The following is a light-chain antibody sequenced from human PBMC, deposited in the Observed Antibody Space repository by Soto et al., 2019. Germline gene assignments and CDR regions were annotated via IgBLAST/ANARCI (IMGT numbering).Light chain of an antibody. J-gene: IGKJ1*01. CDR3: QQYMSSVT. CDR1: QSVDSTF. Sequence: EVVLTQSPGSLSLSPGQRATLSCRASQSVDSTFFAWYQKKRGQAPRLLIYGASKRATGIPDRFSGSGSGTDFTLIISRLEPEDFAVYYCQQYMSSVTFGQGTKVEIK. CDR2: GAS. V-gene: IGKV3-20*01.